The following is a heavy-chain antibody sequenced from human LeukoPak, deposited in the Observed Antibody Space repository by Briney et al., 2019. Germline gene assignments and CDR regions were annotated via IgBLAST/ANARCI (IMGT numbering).Heavy chain of an antibody. D-gene: IGHD4-17*01. Sequence: GSLRLSCAASGFTFSSYEMNWVRQAPGRGLEWVSYISSSGSTIYYADSVKGRFTISRDNAKNSLYLQMNSLRAEDTAVYYCATLTVTTVGSSVRQVWGQGTLVTVSS. CDR3: ATLTVTTVGSSVRQV. CDR1: GFTFSSYE. V-gene: IGHV3-48*03. J-gene: IGHJ4*02. CDR2: ISSSGSTI.